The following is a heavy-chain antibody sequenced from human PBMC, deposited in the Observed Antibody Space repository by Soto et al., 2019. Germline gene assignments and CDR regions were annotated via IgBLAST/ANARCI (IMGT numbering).Heavy chain of an antibody. V-gene: IGHV1-69*13. CDR3: ARDFYDFWSGRPIRGWYYYYGMDV. D-gene: IGHD3-3*01. J-gene: IGHJ6*02. CDR2: IIPIFGTA. Sequence: GASVKVSCKASGGTFSSYAISWVRQAPGQGLEWMGGIIPIFGTANYAQKFQGRVTITADESTSTAYMELSSLRSEDTAVYYCARDFYDFWSGRPIRGWYYYYGMDVWGQGTTVTVSS. CDR1: GGTFSSYA.